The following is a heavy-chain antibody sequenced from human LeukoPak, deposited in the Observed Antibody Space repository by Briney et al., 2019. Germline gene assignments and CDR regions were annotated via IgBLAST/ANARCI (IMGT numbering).Heavy chain of an antibody. CDR1: GGSISSYY. Sequence: PSETLSLTCTVSGGSISSYYWSWIRQPPGKGLEWIGYIYYSGSTNYNPTLKSRVTISVDTSKNQFSLKLSSVTAADTAVYYCARGTMVRGVTISSHYFDYWGQGTLVTVSS. V-gene: IGHV4-59*01. J-gene: IGHJ4*02. CDR2: IYYSGST. D-gene: IGHD3-10*01. CDR3: ARGTMVRGVTISSHYFDY.